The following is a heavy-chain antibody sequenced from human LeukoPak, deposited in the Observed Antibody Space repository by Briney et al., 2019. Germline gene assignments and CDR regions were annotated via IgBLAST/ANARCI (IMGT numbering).Heavy chain of an antibody. CDR3: ARQTGSGLFILP. V-gene: IGHV3-21*01. CDR1: GFTFSRFS. J-gene: IGHJ4*02. D-gene: IGHD3/OR15-3a*01. CDR2: ISSSSSVI. Sequence: GSLRLSCAASGFTFSRFSMTWVRQAPGKGLEWVSSISSSSSVIDYTKSLKGRFTISRDNSKNLLSLQMSSLRAEDTAVYYCARQTGSGLFILPGGQGTLVTVSS.